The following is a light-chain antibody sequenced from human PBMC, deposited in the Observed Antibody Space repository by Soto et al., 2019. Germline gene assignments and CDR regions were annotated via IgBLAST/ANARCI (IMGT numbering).Light chain of an antibody. CDR2: EGI. V-gene: IGLV2-23*01. CDR1: SSDVGSYNL. Sequence: QSALTQPASVSGSPGQSITISCTGTSSDVGSYNLVSWCQQYPGKAPKLIIYEGIKRPSGVSNRFSGSKSGNTASLTISGLQAEDEADYYCCSNAGSGTVVFGGGTKLNVL. J-gene: IGLJ2*01. CDR3: CSNAGSGTVV.